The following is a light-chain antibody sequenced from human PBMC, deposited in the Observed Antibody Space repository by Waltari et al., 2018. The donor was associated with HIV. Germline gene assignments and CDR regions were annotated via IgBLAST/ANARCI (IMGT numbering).Light chain of an antibody. V-gene: IGLV2-14*03. CDR3: SSYTSCSTWV. CDR2: DVS. J-gene: IGLJ3*02. Sequence: QSALTQPASVSGSAGQSITISCTGTSSDIGYFKFVSWYQQHPGKAPKLMIYDVSSPPPGVSALTSGSNSGNSASLTISGLQPEDEADYYCSSYTSCSTWVFGGGTKVTVL. CDR1: SSDIGYFKF.